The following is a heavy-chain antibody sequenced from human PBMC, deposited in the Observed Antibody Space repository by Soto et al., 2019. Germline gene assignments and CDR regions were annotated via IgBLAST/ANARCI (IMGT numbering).Heavy chain of an antibody. CDR3: ARGPVGAAFNI. J-gene: IGHJ3*02. CDR1: DGSISNNNFY. V-gene: IGHV4-39*01. Sequence: QLQLQESGPRLVKPSETLSLTCTVSDGSISNNNFYWGWLRQSPGQGLEWIGSFYYGGSTYYNPSLKSRVTVSVDASKDQFSRRVTSVTAADTAVYFCARGPVGAAFNIWDQGTMVTVS. D-gene: IGHD1-26*01. CDR2: FYYGGST.